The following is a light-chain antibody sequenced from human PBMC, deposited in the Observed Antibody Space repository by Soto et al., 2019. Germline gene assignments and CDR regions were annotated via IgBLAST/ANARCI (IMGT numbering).Light chain of an antibody. Sequence: IVLTQSPATLCLSPGERATLSCRSSQSVSSYLAWYQQKPGQAPRLLIYDASTRATGIPARFSGSGSGTNFTLTISSLEPEDFAVYYCQQRSNWPPITVGQGTRLDIK. CDR2: DAS. J-gene: IGKJ5*01. V-gene: IGKV3-11*01. CDR3: QQRSNWPPIT. CDR1: QSVSSY.